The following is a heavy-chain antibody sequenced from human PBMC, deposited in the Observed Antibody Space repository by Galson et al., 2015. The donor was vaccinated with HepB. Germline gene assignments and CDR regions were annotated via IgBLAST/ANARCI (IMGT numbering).Heavy chain of an antibody. J-gene: IGHJ6*02. CDR3: AKDLVQQWLEPILDYYYYYGMDV. CDR1: GFTFSSYG. Sequence: SLRLSCAASGFTFSSYGMHWVRQAPGKGLEWVAVISYDGSNKYYADSVKGRFTISRDNSKNTLYLQMNSLRAEDTAVYYCAKDLVQQWLEPILDYYYYYGMDVWGQGTTVTVSS. D-gene: IGHD6-19*01. CDR2: ISYDGSNK. V-gene: IGHV3-30*18.